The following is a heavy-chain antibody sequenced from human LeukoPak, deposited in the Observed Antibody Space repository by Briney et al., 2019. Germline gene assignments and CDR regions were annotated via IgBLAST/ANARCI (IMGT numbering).Heavy chain of an antibody. CDR3: AKRGYYDSSGYLKLDY. CDR1: GFTFSSYA. V-gene: IGHV3-23*01. Sequence: GGSLRLSCAASGFTFSSYAMSWVRQAPGKGLEWVSAISGSGGSTYYADSVKGRFTISRDNSKNTLYLQMNSLRAEDTAVYYCAKRGYYDSSGYLKLDYWGQGTLVIVSS. J-gene: IGHJ4*02. CDR2: ISGSGGST. D-gene: IGHD3-22*01.